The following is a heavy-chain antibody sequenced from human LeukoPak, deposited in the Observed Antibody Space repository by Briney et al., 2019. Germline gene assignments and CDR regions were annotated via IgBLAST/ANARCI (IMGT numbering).Heavy chain of an antibody. Sequence: QPGGSLRLSCAASGFTLSSYAMSWVRQAPGKGLEWVSAISGSGGSTYCADSVKGRFTISRDNSKNTLYLQMNSLRAEDTAVYYCAKAQGAPYYDILTGPDYWGQGTLVTVSS. D-gene: IGHD3-9*01. CDR2: ISGSGGST. J-gene: IGHJ4*02. CDR3: AKAQGAPYYDILTGPDY. V-gene: IGHV3-23*01. CDR1: GFTLSSYA.